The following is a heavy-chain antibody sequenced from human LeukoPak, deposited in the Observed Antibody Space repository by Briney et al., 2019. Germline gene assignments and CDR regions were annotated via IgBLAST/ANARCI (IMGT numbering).Heavy chain of an antibody. V-gene: IGHV4-39*01. J-gene: IGHJ3*02. Sequence: PSETLSLTCSVSRASFNGSDYCWGWVRQPPGEGLEWIGTIYYRGNTYYNPSLTSRVTISADTSKMQFSLKLTSATAADTAVYYCAESSGYLGDDVFDSWGRGTLVTVSS. D-gene: IGHD3-22*01. CDR1: RASFNGSDYC. CDR2: IYYRGNT. CDR3: AESSGYLGDDVFDS.